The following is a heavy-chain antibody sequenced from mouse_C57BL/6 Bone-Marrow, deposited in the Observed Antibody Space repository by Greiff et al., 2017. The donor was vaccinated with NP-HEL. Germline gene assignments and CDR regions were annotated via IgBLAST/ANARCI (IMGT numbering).Heavy chain of an antibody. CDR2: IYPGDGDT. V-gene: IGHV1-82*01. Sequence: QVQLQQSGPELVKPGASVKISCKASGYAFSSSWMNWVKQRPGKGLEWIGRIYPGDGDTNYNGKFKGKATLTADKSSSTAYMQLSSLTSEDSAVYFCARRLRLREIYYFDYWGQGTTLTVSS. CDR3: ARRLRLREIYYFDY. CDR1: GYAFSSSW. D-gene: IGHD3-2*02. J-gene: IGHJ2*01.